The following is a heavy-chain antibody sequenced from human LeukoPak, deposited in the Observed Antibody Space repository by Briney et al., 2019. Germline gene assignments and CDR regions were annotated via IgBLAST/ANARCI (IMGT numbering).Heavy chain of an antibody. V-gene: IGHV3-48*03. Sequence: PGGSLRLSCAASGFTFSSYEMNWVRQAPGKGLEWVSYISSSGSTIYYADSVKGRFTISRDNAKNSLYLQMNSLRAEDTAVYYCARQGTTVTSFGYYYHYMDVWGRGTTVTISS. CDR3: ARQGTTVTSFGYYYHYMDV. J-gene: IGHJ6*03. D-gene: IGHD4-17*01. CDR2: ISSSGSTI. CDR1: GFTFSSYE.